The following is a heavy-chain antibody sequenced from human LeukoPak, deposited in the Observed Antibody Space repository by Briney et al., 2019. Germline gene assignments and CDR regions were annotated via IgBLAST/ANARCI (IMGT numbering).Heavy chain of an antibody. D-gene: IGHD2-15*01. CDR2: INPSGGST. V-gene: IGHV1-46*01. J-gene: IGHJ4*02. CDR1: GYTFTSYY. Sequence: ASVKVSCKASGYTFTSYYMHWVRQAPGQGLEWMGIINPSGGSTSYAQKFQGRVTMTRDMSTSTVYMELSSLRSEDTAVYYCARAYCSGGSCSLFDYWGQGTLVTVSS. CDR3: ARAYCSGGSCSLFDY.